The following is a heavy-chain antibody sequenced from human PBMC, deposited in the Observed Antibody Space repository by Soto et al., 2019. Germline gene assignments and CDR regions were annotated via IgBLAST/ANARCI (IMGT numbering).Heavy chain of an antibody. J-gene: IGHJ4*02. V-gene: IGHV3-21*06. CDR1: GFMFSAYT. CDR3: ALYSSSSGFDY. Sequence: GGSLRLSCAASGFMFSAYTMNWVRQAPGKGLEWLSSISDDSSYIDYADSLRGRFTVSRDNARNSLYLQIDSLGVEDTAVYYCALYSSSSGFDYWGQGTLVTAPQ. CDR2: ISDDSSYI. D-gene: IGHD6-6*01.